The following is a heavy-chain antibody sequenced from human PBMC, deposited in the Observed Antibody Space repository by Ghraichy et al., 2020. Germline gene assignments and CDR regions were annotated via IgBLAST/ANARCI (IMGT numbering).Heavy chain of an antibody. D-gene: IGHD2-15*01. CDR1: GGSIRSSSSC. V-gene: IGHV4-39*01. CDR2: IFYSGTT. Sequence: SETLSLTCTVSGGSIRSSSSCWGWLRQPQGKGLEWLGNIFYSGTTYSNPSLKSRVTMSVHTSKNQFSLKLSSVTASDTAVYYCARRVTPDYWGQGILVTVSS. CDR3: ARRVTPDY. J-gene: IGHJ4*01.